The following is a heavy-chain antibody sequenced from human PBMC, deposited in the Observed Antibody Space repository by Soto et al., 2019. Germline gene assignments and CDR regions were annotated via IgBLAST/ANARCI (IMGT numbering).Heavy chain of an antibody. V-gene: IGHV1-46*01. D-gene: IGHD5-12*01. CDR1: GYTFTSYY. Sequence: QVQLVQSGAEVKKPGAPVKVSCKASGYTFTSYYMHWVRQAPGQGLEWMGIINPSGGSTSYAQKFQGRVTMTRDTSTSTVYMELSSLRSEDTAVYYCASRWLHDAFDIWGQGTMVTVSS. J-gene: IGHJ3*02. CDR2: INPSGGST. CDR3: ASRWLHDAFDI.